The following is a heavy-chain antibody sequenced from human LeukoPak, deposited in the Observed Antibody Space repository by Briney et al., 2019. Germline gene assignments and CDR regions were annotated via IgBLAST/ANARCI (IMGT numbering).Heavy chain of an antibody. D-gene: IGHD3-22*01. Sequence: KASETLSLTCTVSGGSLSGHYWSWIRQPPGKRLEWIGYVSYSERTKYNPSHQSRVTISIDTSKSQFSLKLTSVTSADTAVYSCARLLDNDISGDPDNFDVWGQGKTAIVTS. J-gene: IGHJ3*01. CDR2: VSYSERT. CDR3: ARLLDNDISGDPDNFDV. CDR1: GGSLSGHY. V-gene: IGHV4-59*11.